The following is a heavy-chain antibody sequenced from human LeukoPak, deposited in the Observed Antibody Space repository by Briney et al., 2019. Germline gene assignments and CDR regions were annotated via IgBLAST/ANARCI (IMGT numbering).Heavy chain of an antibody. V-gene: IGHV3-9*01. J-gene: IGHJ6*02. Sequence: GGSLRLSCAASGFTFDDYAMHWVRQAPGKGLEWVSGISWNSGSIGYADSVKGRFTISRDNAKNPLYLQMNSLRAEGTALYYCAKDVRIAAERGMDVWGQGTTVTVSS. CDR1: GFTFDDYA. CDR3: AKDVRIAAERGMDV. D-gene: IGHD6-13*01. CDR2: ISWNSGSI.